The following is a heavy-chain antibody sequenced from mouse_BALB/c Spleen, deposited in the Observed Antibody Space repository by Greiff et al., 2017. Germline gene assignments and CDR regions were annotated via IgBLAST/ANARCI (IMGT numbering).Heavy chain of an antibody. Sequence: EVKLVESGGGLVQPGGSLKLSCAASGFTFSSYAMSWVRQTPEKRLEWVASISSGGSTYYPDSVKGRFTISRDNARNILYLQMSSLRSEDTAMYYCASEFDYYGSSYWGQGTTLTVSS. CDR2: ISSGGST. CDR3: ASEFDYYGSSY. V-gene: IGHV5-6-5*01. J-gene: IGHJ2*01. CDR1: GFTFSSYA. D-gene: IGHD1-1*01.